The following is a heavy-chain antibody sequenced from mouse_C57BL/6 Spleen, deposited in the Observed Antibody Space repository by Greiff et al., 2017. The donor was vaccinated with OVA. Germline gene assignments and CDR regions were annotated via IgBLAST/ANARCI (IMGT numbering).Heavy chain of an antibody. J-gene: IGHJ4*01. CDR2: IYPGSGST. CDR1: GYTFTSYW. D-gene: IGHD2-3*01. CDR3: ARWDGYYLLSMDY. Sequence: QVQLQQPGAELVQPGASVKMSCKASGYTFTSYWITWVKQRPGQGLEWIGDIYPGSGSTNYNEKFKSKATLTVDTSSSTAYMQLSSLTSEDSAVYYCARWDGYYLLSMDYWGQGTSVTVSS. V-gene: IGHV1-55*01.